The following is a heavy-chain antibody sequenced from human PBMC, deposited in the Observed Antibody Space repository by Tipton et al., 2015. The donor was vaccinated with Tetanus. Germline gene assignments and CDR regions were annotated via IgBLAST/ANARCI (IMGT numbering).Heavy chain of an antibody. CDR2: ISGSGGST. CDR1: GFTFSSYS. CDR3: AKDLWVRGAVAGTDEDY. Sequence: SLRLSCAASGFTFSSYSMNWVRQAPGKGLEWVSAISGSGGSTYYADSVKGRFTISRDNSKNTLYLQMNSLRAEDTAVYYCAKDLWVRGAVAGTDEDYWGQGTLVTVSS. V-gene: IGHV3-23*01. D-gene: IGHD6-19*01. J-gene: IGHJ4*02.